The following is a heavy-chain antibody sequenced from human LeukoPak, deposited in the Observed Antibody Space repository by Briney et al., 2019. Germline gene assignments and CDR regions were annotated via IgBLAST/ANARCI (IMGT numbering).Heavy chain of an antibody. CDR3: ARDIAVAAPTYYYYYMDV. Sequence: ASVKVSCKASGYTFTGYYMHWVRQAPGQGLEWMGWINPNSGGTNYAQKFQGRVTMTRDTSISTAYMELSRLRSDDTAVYYCARDIAVAAPTYYYYYMDVWGKGTTVTISS. CDR2: INPNSGGT. V-gene: IGHV1-2*02. CDR1: GYTFTGYY. J-gene: IGHJ6*03. D-gene: IGHD6-19*01.